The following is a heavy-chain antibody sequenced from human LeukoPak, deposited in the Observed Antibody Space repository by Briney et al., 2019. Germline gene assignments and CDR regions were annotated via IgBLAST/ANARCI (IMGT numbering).Heavy chain of an antibody. CDR3: ARTHCSSTSCYADFDY. Sequence: GGSLRLSCAASGFTFSSYWMSWVRQAPGKGLEWVANIKQDGSEKYYVDSVKGRFTISRDNAKNSLYLQMNSLRAEDTAVYYCARTHCSSTSCYADFDYWGQGTLVTVSS. J-gene: IGHJ4*02. CDR1: GFTFSSYW. D-gene: IGHD2-2*01. CDR2: IKQDGSEK. V-gene: IGHV3-7*01.